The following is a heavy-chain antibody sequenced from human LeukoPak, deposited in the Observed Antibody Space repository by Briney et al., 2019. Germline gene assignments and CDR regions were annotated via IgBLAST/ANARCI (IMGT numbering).Heavy chain of an antibody. CDR1: GYTFTSYG. D-gene: IGHD5-18*01. J-gene: IGHJ2*01. V-gene: IGHV1-18*01. Sequence: ASVKVSCKASGYTFTSYGISWVRQAPGQGLEWMGWISVYNDNTNYVQKLQGRVTMTTDTSTSTAYMELRSLRSDDTAVYYCARTPPRGSYSSYWYFDLWGRGTLVTVSS. CDR3: ARTPPRGSYSSYWYFDL. CDR2: ISVYNDNT.